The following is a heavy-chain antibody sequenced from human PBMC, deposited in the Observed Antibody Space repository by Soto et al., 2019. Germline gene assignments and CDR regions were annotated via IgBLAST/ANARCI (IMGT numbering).Heavy chain of an antibody. CDR1: GGSISSSSYY. J-gene: IGHJ5*02. Sequence: PSETLSLTCTVSGGSISSSSYYWGWIRQPPGKGLEWIGSIYYSGSTYYNPSLKSRVTISVDTSKNQFSLKLSSVTAADTAVYYCARNSYYDFWSGPDNNXFDPWGQGTLVTVSS. V-gene: IGHV4-39*01. D-gene: IGHD3-3*01. CDR2: IYYSGST. CDR3: ARNSYYDFWSGPDNNXFDP.